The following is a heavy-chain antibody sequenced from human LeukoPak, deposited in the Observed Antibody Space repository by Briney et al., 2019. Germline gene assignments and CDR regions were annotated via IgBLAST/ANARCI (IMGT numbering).Heavy chain of an antibody. Sequence: PGGSLRLSCAASGFTFSSYWMHWVRQAPGKGLEWVSGISWNSGSIGYADSVKGRFTISRDNAKNSLYLQMNSLRAEDTALYYCAIGPRSLAYYYYGMDVWGQGTTVTVSS. D-gene: IGHD3-16*01. CDR2: ISWNSGSI. J-gene: IGHJ6*02. CDR3: AIGPRSLAYYYYGMDV. CDR1: GFTFSSYW. V-gene: IGHV3-9*01.